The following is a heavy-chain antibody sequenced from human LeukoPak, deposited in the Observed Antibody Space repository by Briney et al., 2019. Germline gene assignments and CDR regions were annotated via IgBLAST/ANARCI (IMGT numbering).Heavy chain of an antibody. V-gene: IGHV3-48*01. J-gene: IGHJ4*02. CDR1: GFTFSSYS. CDR2: ISSSSSTI. D-gene: IGHD3-22*01. CDR3: ARGYYYDSSGYSVY. Sequence: GGSLRLSCAASGFTFSSYSMNWVRQAPGKGLEWVSYISSSSSTIYYADSVKGRFTISRDNAKNSLYLQMNSLRAEDTAVYYCARGYYYDSSGYSVYWGQGTLVTVSS.